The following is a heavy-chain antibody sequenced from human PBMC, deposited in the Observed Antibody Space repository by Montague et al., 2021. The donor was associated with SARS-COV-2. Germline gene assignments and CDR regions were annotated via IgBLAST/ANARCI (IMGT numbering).Heavy chain of an antibody. J-gene: IGHJ2*01. Sequence: TLSLTCTVSGGSISSGGYYWSWIRQHPGKGLEWIGYIYYSGSTYYNPSLKSRVTISVDTSKNQFSLKMSSVTAADTAVYYCARSPEPMIILIITSLHWYFDLWGRGTLVTVSS. CDR2: IYYSGST. CDR3: ARSPEPMIILIITSLHWYFDL. D-gene: IGHD3-22*01. CDR1: GGSISSGGYY. V-gene: IGHV4-31*03.